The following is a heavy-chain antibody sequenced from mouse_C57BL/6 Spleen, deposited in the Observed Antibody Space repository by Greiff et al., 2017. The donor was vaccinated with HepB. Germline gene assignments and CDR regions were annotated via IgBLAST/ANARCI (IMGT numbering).Heavy chain of an antibody. J-gene: IGHJ3*01. CDR1: GYTFTSYW. V-gene: IGHV1-50*01. CDR2: IDPSDSYT. D-gene: IGHD3-2*02. Sequence: QVHVKQPGAELVKPGASVKLSCKASGYTFTSYWMQWVKQRPGQGLEWIGEIDPSDSYTNYNQKFKGKATLTVDTSSSTAYMQLSSLTSEDSAVYYCARKAAQAPFAYWGQGTLVTVSA. CDR3: ARKAAQAPFAY.